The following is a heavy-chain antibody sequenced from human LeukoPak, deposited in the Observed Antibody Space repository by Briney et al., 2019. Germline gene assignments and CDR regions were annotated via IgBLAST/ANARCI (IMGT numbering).Heavy chain of an antibody. J-gene: IGHJ4*02. CDR2: NSGSGGST. V-gene: IGHV3-23*01. CDR3: ARASGYSYGYYFDY. Sequence: GGSLRLSCAASGFTFSSYAMNWVRQAPGKGLEWVSANSGSGGSTYYADSVKGRCTISRDNSKNTLYLQMNSLRAEDTAIYYCARASGYSYGYYFDYWGQGTLLTVSS. CDR1: GFTFSSYA. D-gene: IGHD5-18*01.